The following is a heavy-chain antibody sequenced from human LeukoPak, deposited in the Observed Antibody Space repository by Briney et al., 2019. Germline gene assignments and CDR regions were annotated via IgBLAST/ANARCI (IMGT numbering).Heavy chain of an antibody. CDR3: ARDHFYSGYFQDPYAFDI. CDR1: GYTFTGYY. CDR2: INPNSGGT. J-gene: IGHJ3*02. V-gene: IGHV1-2*06. Sequence: GASVKVSCKASGYTFTGYYMHWVRQAPGQGLEWMGRINPNSGGTNYAQKFQGRVTMTRDTSISTAYMELSRLRSDDTAVYYCARDHFYSGYFQDPYAFDIWGQGTMVTVSS. D-gene: IGHD5-12*01.